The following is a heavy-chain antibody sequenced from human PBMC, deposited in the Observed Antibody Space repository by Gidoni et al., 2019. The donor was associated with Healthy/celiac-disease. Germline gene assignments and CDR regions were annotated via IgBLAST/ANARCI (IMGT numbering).Heavy chain of an antibody. CDR2: IIPILGIA. CDR1: GGPFSSYA. V-gene: IGHV1-69*09. Sequence: HVQLVQSGAEVKKPGSSVQFSCKASGGPFSSYAISWVRQAPGQGLEWMGRIIPILGIANYEQKFQGRVTITADKSTSTAYMELSSLRSEDTAVYYCARDTRDGYNYVHAFDIWGQGTMVTVSS. CDR3: ARDTRDGYNYVHAFDI. J-gene: IGHJ3*02. D-gene: IGHD5-12*01.